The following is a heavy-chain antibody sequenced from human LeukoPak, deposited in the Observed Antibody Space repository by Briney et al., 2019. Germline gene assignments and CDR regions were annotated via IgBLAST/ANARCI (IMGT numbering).Heavy chain of an antibody. J-gene: IGHJ6*02. CDR2: IYYSGST. CDR3: ARLVPTVTTWSYYYYGMDV. D-gene: IGHD4-17*01. Sequence: SETLSLTCTVSGGSISSYYWSWIRQPPGKGLEWIGYIYYSGSTNYNPSLKSRVTISVDTSKNQFSPKLSSVTAADTAVYYCARLVPTVTTWSYYYYGMDVWGQGTTVTVSS. CDR1: GGSISSYY. V-gene: IGHV4-59*01.